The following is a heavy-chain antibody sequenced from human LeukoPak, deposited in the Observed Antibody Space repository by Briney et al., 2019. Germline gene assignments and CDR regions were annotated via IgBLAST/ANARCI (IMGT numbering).Heavy chain of an antibody. CDR1: GDSFSSGTYY. D-gene: IGHD2-21*01. Sequence: SETLSLTCTVSGDSFSSGTYYWTWIRQPAGKGLEWIGRIYASGSTDYNPSLKSRVTILLDTSKNQFSLNLRSVTAADMAVYYCAVAFCGGDCFSRHYFGVDVWGQGTTVTVSS. V-gene: IGHV4-61*02. J-gene: IGHJ6*02. CDR3: AVAFCGGDCFSRHYFGVDV. CDR2: IYASGST.